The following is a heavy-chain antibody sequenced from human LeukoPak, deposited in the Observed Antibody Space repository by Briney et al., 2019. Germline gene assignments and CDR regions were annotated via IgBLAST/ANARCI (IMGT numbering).Heavy chain of an antibody. CDR2: INPNSGGT. CDR3: ARGGYYRSGNCFILAAEFDY. CDR1: GYTFTGYY. J-gene: IGHJ4*02. V-gene: IGHV1-2*02. Sequence: ASVRVSCKASGYTFTGYYMHWVRQAPGQGLEWMGWINPNSGGTDYAQKFQGRVTMIRDTSINTAYMELKWLGSDDTAVYYCARGGYYRSGNCFILAAEFDYWGQGTLVTVSS. D-gene: IGHD2-15*01.